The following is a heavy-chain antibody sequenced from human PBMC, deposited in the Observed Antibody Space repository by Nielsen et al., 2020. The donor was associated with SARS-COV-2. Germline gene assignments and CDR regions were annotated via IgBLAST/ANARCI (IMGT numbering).Heavy chain of an antibody. CDR3: SRGYSSGWYWDAFDI. V-gene: IGHV3-21*01. D-gene: IGHD6-19*01. Sequence: GESLKISCAASGFTFSRYSMNWVRQAPGKGLEWVSSISSSSSYIYYADSVKGRFTISRDNAKNSLYLQMNSLRAEDTAVYYCSRGYSSGWYWDAFDIWGQGTMVTVSS. CDR2: ISSSSSYI. CDR1: GFTFSRYS. J-gene: IGHJ3*02.